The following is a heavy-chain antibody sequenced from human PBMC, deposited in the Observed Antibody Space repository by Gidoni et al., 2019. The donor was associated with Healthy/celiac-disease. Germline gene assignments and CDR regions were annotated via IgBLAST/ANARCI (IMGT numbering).Heavy chain of an antibody. J-gene: IGHJ3*02. CDR3: ARGPPNDAFDI. Sequence: QEQLVESGGGLVKPGGSRRLSGAASGCTFSDYYMSWIRQAPGKGLEWVSYISSSSSYTTYAASVKCRFTISRDNAKNSLYLQMNSLRAEDTAVYYCARGPPNDAFDIWGQGTMVTVSS. CDR1: GCTFSDYY. V-gene: IGHV3-11*05. CDR2: ISSSSSYT.